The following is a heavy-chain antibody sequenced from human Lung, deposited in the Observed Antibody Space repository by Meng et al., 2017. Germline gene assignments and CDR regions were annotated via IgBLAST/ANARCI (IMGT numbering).Heavy chain of an antibody. CDR3: TNDRLSE. J-gene: IGHJ1*01. CDR2: VNPDGNDV. Sequence: EVERWGFGGGLVQLGGSLRLSCAASGFTFSDSALSWVRQAPGKGLVWVSRVNPDGNDVNYVDSVKGRFTISRDNAKDTVFLQMNNLSGDDTAVYYCTNDRLSEWGQGTLVTVSS. V-gene: IGHV3-23*03. D-gene: IGHD3-16*01. CDR1: GFTFSDSA.